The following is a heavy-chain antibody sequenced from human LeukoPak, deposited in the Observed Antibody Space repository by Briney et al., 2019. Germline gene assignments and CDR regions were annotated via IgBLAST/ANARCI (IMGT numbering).Heavy chain of an antibody. CDR1: GFTFSSYA. V-gene: IGHV3-23*01. CDR2: ISGSGGST. CDR3: ASHSSGYYSLGGIDY. Sequence: GGSLRLSCAASGFTFSSYAMSWVRQAPGKGLEWVSAISGSGGSTYYADTVKGRFTISRDNSKNTLYLQMNSLRAEDTAVYYCASHSSGYYSLGGIDYWGQGTLVTVSS. J-gene: IGHJ4*02. D-gene: IGHD3-22*01.